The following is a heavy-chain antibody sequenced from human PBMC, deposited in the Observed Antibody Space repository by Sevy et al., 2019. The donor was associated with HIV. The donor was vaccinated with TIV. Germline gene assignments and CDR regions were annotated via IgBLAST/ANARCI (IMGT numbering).Heavy chain of an antibody. D-gene: IGHD3-16*02. CDR2: INHSGST. V-gene: IGHV4-34*01. CDR3: ARDWGSREYYDYVWGSYRSRHLAFDI. J-gene: IGHJ3*02. CDR1: GGSFSGYY. Sequence: SETLSLTCAVYGGSFSGYYWSWIRQPPGKGLEWIGEINHSGSTNYTPSLKSRVTISVDTSKNQFSLKLSSVTAADTAVYYCARDWGSREYYDYVWGSYRSRHLAFDIWGQGTMVTVSS.